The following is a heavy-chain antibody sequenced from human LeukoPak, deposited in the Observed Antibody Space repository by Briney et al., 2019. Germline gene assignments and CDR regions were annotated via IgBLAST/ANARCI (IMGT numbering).Heavy chain of an antibody. CDR1: GFRFSDSW. Sequence: GSLRLSCAASGFRFSDSWMTWVRQTPGKGLQWVASIHEDAGEKQYVDSVRGRFTISRDNAKNSLYLQMNSLRVEDTAVYYCVRDIGSPLWYFDYWGQGTLVTVSS. V-gene: IGHV3-7*04. J-gene: IGHJ4*02. CDR3: VRDIGSPLWYFDY. D-gene: IGHD2-15*01. CDR2: IHEDAGEK.